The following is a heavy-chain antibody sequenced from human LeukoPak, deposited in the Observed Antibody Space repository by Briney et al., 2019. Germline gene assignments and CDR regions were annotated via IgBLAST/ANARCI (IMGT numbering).Heavy chain of an antibody. CDR1: GYTFTSYD. CDR2: MNPNSGNT. CDR3: ASQHFRAEYFQH. D-gene: IGHD3-3*02. V-gene: IGHV1-8*01. J-gene: IGHJ1*01. Sequence: ASVKVSCKASGYTFTSYDINWVRQATGQGLEWMGWMNPNSGNTGYAQKFQGRVTMTRDTSTSTVYMELSSLRSEDTAVYYCASQHFRAEYFQHWGQGTLVTVSS.